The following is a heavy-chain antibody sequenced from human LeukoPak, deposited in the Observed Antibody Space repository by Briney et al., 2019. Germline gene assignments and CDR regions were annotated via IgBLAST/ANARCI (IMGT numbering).Heavy chain of an antibody. CDR3: ASSIAALMGGNDAFDV. D-gene: IGHD6-6*01. J-gene: IGHJ3*01. CDR1: GFTFSSYA. Sequence: GGSLRLSCAASGFTFSSYAMSWVRHAPGKGLERVSGISGSGGSTFYADSVKGRFTISRDNSKNTVSLQMNSLRAEDTAVYYCASSIAALMGGNDAFDVWGEGTMVSVSS. CDR2: ISGSGGST. V-gene: IGHV3-23*01.